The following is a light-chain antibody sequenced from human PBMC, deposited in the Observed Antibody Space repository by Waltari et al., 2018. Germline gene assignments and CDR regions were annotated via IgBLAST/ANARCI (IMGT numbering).Light chain of an antibody. V-gene: IGLV1-51*02. CDR2: KDS. CDR1: SANIGPYY. CDR3: GTWDSSLSGAV. Sequence: QSVFTQPPSVSAASGQRVTISCPGDSANIGPYYVSWYRQFPGPAPKLLLHKDSDRPSGIPGRFSGSKSGTSATLDITGLQAGDEADYYCGTWDSSLSGAVFGGGTHLTVL. J-gene: IGLJ7*01.